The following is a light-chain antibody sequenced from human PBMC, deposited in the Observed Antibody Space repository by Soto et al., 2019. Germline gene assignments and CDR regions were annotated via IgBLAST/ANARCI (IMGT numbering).Light chain of an antibody. V-gene: IGKV1-5*01. CDR2: HAS. CDR3: QKDGSSPLT. CDR1: QSISTS. J-gene: IGKJ4*02. Sequence: GDRVPIPYRASQSISTSLTWYQQKPGKAPKLLIYHASSLESGVPSRFSGSGSGTEFPVANGRLGPEDLAVYYSQKDGSSPLTFGGGTKVDIK.